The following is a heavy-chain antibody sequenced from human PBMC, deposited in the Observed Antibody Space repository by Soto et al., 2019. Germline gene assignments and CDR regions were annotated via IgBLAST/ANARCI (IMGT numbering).Heavy chain of an antibody. CDR1: GGTFRTAA. V-gene: IGHV1-69*12. D-gene: IGHD2-8*01. J-gene: IGHJ6*02. Sequence: QVQLEQSGAEVQKPGSSVKVSCKASGGTFRTAAISWVRQAPGQGLEWMGGIMPVFRTPDYAQKFQGRVTITADESTNTAYMELSGLRSDDTAVYYCARDNDRPQLGGNYYYILDVWGQGTTITVSS. CDR2: IMPVFRTP. CDR3: ARDNDRPQLGGNYYYILDV.